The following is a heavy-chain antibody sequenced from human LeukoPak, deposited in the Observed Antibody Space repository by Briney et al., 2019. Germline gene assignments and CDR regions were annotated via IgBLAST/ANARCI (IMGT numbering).Heavy chain of an antibody. CDR2: IYTSGST. Sequence: SETLSLTCTVSGGSISSGSYYWSWIRQPAGRGLEWIGRIYTSGSTNYNPSLKSRVTISVDTSKNQFSLKLSSVTAADTAVYYCARNYGGNSYNWFDPWGQGTLVTVSS. CDR1: GGSISSGSYY. J-gene: IGHJ5*02. CDR3: ARNYGGNSYNWFDP. D-gene: IGHD4-23*01. V-gene: IGHV4-61*02.